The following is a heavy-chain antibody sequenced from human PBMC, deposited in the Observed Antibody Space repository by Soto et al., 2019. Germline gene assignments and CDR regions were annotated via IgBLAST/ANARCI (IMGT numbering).Heavy chain of an antibody. CDR3: AKNQGVELVPLATVDWFDP. D-gene: IGHD1-26*01. V-gene: IGHV3-23*01. Sequence: GGSLRLSFAASGFIFENFGMSWVRQAPGKGLEWISSISGSGFKKYYADSVKGRFTISRDNSKSTVYLELNNLSAEDTAVYHCAKNQGVELVPLATVDWFDPWGQGSVVTVSS. J-gene: IGHJ5*02. CDR1: GFIFENFG. CDR2: ISGSGFKK.